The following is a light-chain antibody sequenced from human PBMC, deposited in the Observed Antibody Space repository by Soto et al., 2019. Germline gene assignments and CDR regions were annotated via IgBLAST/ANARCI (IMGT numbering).Light chain of an antibody. CDR1: QSISSW. CDR2: KAS. V-gene: IGKV1-5*03. Sequence: DIQMTQSPSTLSASVGDRVTITCRASQSISSWLAWYQQKPGKAPKLLIYKASSLESGVPSRFSGSGSGTEFTLTISSLQPDVFEIYNRKQYNSMRSWPFGQGTKVEIK. J-gene: IGKJ1*01. CDR3: KQYNSMRSWP.